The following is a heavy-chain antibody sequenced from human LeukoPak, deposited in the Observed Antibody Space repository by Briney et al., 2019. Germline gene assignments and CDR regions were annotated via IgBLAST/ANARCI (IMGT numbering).Heavy chain of an antibody. Sequence: EASVKVSCKASGYTFTGYYMHWVRQAPGQGLEWMGRINPNSGGTNYAQKFQGRVTMTRDTSISTAYMELSRLRSDDTAVYYCAREDPDGELLGYWGQGTLVTVSS. J-gene: IGHJ4*02. D-gene: IGHD1-26*01. CDR2: INPNSGGT. CDR1: GYTFTGYY. V-gene: IGHV1-2*06. CDR3: AREDPDGELLGY.